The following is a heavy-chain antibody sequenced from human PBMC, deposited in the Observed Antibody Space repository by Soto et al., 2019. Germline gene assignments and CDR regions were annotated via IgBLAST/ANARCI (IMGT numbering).Heavy chain of an antibody. CDR1: GGSVSSGSYY. J-gene: IGHJ5*02. Sequence: PSETLSLTCTVSGGSVSSGSYYWSWIRQPPGKGLEWIGYIYYSGSTNYNPSLKSRVTISVDTSKNQFSLKLSSVTAADTAVYYCARVIPPTAVVTAIKGTNWFDPWGQGAVWFDPWGQGTLVTVSS. D-gene: IGHD2-21*02. CDR3: ARVIPPTAVVTAIKGTNWFDPWGQGAVWFDP. V-gene: IGHV4-61*01. CDR2: IYYSGST.